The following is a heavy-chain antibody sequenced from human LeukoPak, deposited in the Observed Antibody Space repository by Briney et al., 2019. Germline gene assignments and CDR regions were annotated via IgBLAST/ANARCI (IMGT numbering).Heavy chain of an antibody. D-gene: IGHD6-13*01. CDR1: GDSITSYY. V-gene: IGHV4-59*08. CDR3: ARRRAEGGSNGHYNWFDP. J-gene: IGHJ5*02. CDR2: MSYSGST. Sequence: SETLSLTCTVSGDSITSYYWSWIRQPPGKGLEWIGSMSYSGSTNYNPSLKCRVTMSVDTTKNQFSLRLNSVTAADTAVYYCARRRAEGGSNGHYNWFDPWGQGTLVTVSS.